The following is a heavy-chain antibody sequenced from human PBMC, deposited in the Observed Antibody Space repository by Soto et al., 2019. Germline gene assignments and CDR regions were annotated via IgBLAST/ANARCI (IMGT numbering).Heavy chain of an antibody. CDR1: GGTFSTYA. CDR2: VIPIFGTL. CDR3: ARSQGGSSSLDIYYYYYYGMDV. Sequence: QVQLVQSGAELKKPGSSVKVSCTAPGGTFSTYAISWVRQAPGQGLEWMGGVIPIFGTLKYAQNFQGSVTITADESTSTGYMELRSLRSEDTAVYYCARSQGGSSSLDIYYYYYYGMDVWGQGTTVTVSS. D-gene: IGHD2-15*01. V-gene: IGHV1-69*01. J-gene: IGHJ6*02.